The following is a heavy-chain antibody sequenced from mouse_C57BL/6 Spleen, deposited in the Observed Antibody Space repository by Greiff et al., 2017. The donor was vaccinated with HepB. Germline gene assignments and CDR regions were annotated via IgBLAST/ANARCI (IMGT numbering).Heavy chain of an antibody. CDR3: ARRYSTLCDY. Sequence: QVQLQQPGAELVKPGASVKLSCKASGYTFTSYWMQWVKQRPGQGLEWIGEIDPSDSYTNYNQKFKGKATLTVDTSSSTAYMQLSSLTSEDSAVYYCARRYSTLCDYWGQGTTLTVSS. J-gene: IGHJ2*01. CDR2: IDPSDSYT. CDR1: GYTFTSYW. D-gene: IGHD2-5*01. V-gene: IGHV1-50*01.